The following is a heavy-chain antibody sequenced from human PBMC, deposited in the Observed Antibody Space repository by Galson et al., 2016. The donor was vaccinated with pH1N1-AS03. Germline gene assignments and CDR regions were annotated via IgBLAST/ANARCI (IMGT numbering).Heavy chain of an antibody. CDR1: GDTFSNYA. J-gene: IGHJ4*02. Sequence: SVKVSCKASGDTFSNYALSWVRQAPGQGLEWMGGVIPTLGIYKHAQKFQDRVTITGDESAPTAYMALTSLRSEDKDVFYFARGGEVNYGTLGYWGQGSLVTVSS. CDR3: ARGGEVNYGTLGY. D-gene: IGHD1-7*01. CDR2: VIPTLGIY. V-gene: IGHV1-69*10.